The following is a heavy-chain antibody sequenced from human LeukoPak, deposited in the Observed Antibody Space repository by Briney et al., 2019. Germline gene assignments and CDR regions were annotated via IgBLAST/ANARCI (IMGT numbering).Heavy chain of an antibody. Sequence: SVKVSCKASGGTFSSYAISWVRQAPGQGLEWMGGIIPIFGTANYAQKFQGRVTITADESTSTAYMELSSLRSEDTAVYYCAREVAEYSSSSHYYYYYMDVWGKGTTVTVSS. V-gene: IGHV1-69*13. CDR2: IIPIFGTA. J-gene: IGHJ6*03. D-gene: IGHD6-6*01. CDR1: GGTFSSYA. CDR3: AREVAEYSSSSHYYYYYMDV.